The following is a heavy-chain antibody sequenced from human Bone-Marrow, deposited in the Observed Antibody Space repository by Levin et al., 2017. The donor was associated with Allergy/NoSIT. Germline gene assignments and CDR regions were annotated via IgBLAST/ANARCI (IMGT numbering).Heavy chain of an antibody. D-gene: IGHD3-16*01. Sequence: GASVKVSCKTSGYTFTTYGVSWVRQAPGQGLEWLGWVSGYNANTDYAQKVQGRVTMTTDTFTSTAYMELRSLRSDDTAVYYCARDPLYVGDPTAMDVWGQGTTVTVSS. CDR3: ARDPLYVGDPTAMDV. CDR2: VSGYNANT. CDR1: GYTFTTYG. J-gene: IGHJ6*02. V-gene: IGHV1-18*01.